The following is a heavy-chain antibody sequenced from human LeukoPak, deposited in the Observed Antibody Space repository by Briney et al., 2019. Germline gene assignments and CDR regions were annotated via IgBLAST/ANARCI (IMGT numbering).Heavy chain of an antibody. J-gene: IGHJ4*02. Sequence: ASVKVSCKASGYTFTSYAMNWVRQAPGQGLEWMGWINTNTGNPTYAQGFTGRFVFSLDTSVSTAYLQISSLKAEDTAVYYCARDGLRAGVVIFDYWGQGTLVTVSS. CDR1: GYTFTSYA. CDR2: INTNTGNP. D-gene: IGHD3-3*01. V-gene: IGHV7-4-1*02. CDR3: ARDGLRAGVVIFDY.